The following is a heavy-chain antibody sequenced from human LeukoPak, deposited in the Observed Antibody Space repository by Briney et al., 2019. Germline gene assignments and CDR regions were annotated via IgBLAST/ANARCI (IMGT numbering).Heavy chain of an antibody. CDR1: GFTFSDHC. CDR2: SRNKANSYTT. V-gene: IGHV3-72*01. J-gene: IGHJ4*02. D-gene: IGHD1-26*01. Sequence: PGGSLRLSCAASGFTFSDHCMDWVRQAPGKGLEWVGRSRNKANSYTTEYAASVKGRFTISRDDSKNSLYLQMNSLKTEDTAVYYCARAQKGAPFDYWGQGTPVTVSS. CDR3: ARAQKGAPFDY.